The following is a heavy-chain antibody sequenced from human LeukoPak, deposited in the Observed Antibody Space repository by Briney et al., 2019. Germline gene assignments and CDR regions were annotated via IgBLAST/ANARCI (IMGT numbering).Heavy chain of an antibody. Sequence: SVKVSCKASVGTSSSYAISWVRQAPGQGLEWMGGIIPIFGTANYAQKFQGRVTITADESTSTAYMELSSLRSEDTAVYYCARGPIGYFDWLSSYFHYWGQGTLVPVSS. CDR1: VGTSSSYA. CDR3: ARGPIGYFDWLSSYFHY. D-gene: IGHD3-9*01. CDR2: IIPIFGTA. V-gene: IGHV1-69*01. J-gene: IGHJ4*02.